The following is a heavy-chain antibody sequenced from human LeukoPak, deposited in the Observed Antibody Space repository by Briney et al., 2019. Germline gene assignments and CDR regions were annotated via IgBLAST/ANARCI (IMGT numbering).Heavy chain of an antibody. CDR2: IYYSGST. J-gene: IGHJ4*01. CDR3: ARDPGYCSSTSCYDNSGYDL. V-gene: IGHV4-59*01. D-gene: IGHD2-2*01. CDR1: GGSISSYY. Sequence: SETLSLTCTVSGGSISSYYWSWIRQPPGKGLEWIGYIYYSGSTNYNPSLKSRVTISVDTSKNQFSLKLSSVTAADTAVYYCARDPGYCSSTSCYDNSGYDLWGHGTLVTVSS.